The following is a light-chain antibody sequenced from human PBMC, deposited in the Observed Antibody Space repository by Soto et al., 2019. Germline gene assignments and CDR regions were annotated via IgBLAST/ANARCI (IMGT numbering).Light chain of an antibody. Sequence: QSALTQPASVSGSPGQSITISCTGTSSDVGGYNYVSWYQQHPAKAPKLMIYEVSNRPSGVSHRFSGSKSGNTASLTISGXXXXXXXXYYCFSYTTSSTLVFGGGTKLTV. CDR2: EVS. CDR3: FSYTTSSTLV. J-gene: IGLJ3*02. CDR1: SSDVGGYNY. V-gene: IGLV2-14*01.